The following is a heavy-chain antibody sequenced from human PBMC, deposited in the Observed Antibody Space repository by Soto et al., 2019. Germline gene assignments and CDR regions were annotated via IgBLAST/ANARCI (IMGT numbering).Heavy chain of an antibody. CDR2: IDHTGGT. CDR3: ATDSMVTDQNIVLHY. J-gene: IGHJ4*02. CDR1: AETFTGYY. D-gene: IGHD2-8*01. V-gene: IGHV4-34*01. Sequence: PSETLSLTCAVSAETFTGYYWSWIRQSPGKGLEWIGEIDHTGGTNYSPSLQSRVTISQDTSKRRFSLKLTSVTAADTAVYYCATDSMVTDQNIVLHYWGQGVQVTVSS.